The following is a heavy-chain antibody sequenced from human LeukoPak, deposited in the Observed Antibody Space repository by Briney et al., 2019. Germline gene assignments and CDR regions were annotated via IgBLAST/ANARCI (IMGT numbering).Heavy chain of an antibody. Sequence: PSETLSLTCTVSGGSILSSSYYWGWIRQPPGKGLEWIGSIYYSGTTDYNPSLKSRVTISVDTSKNQFSLKLSSVTAADTAVYYCAIGGNTPIDYWGQGTLVTVSS. CDR3: AIGGNTPIDY. D-gene: IGHD4-23*01. CDR1: GGSILSSSYY. J-gene: IGHJ4*02. V-gene: IGHV4-39*07. CDR2: IYYSGTT.